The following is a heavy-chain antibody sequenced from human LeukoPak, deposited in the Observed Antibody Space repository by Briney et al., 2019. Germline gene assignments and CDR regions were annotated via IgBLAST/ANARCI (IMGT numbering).Heavy chain of an antibody. CDR2: ISDSSTTI. D-gene: IGHD2-15*01. CDR3: ARVGYCSGGTCYSGFDC. CDR1: GFTFSSYP. Sequence: GGSVRLPCAASGFTFSSYPMSWVRKAPGKGLEWVSYISDSSTTIYYADSVKGRFTISRDNAKNSLYLQMNSLRAEDTAVYYCARVGYCSGGTCYSGFDCWGQGTLVTVSS. J-gene: IGHJ4*02. V-gene: IGHV3-48*04.